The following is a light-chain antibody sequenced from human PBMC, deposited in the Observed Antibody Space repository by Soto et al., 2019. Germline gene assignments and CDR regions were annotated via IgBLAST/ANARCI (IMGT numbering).Light chain of an antibody. Sequence: EIVLTQSPATLSLSPGERATLSCRASQSVSSYLAWYQQKPGQAPRLLIYDASNRATGIPARFSGSGSGTDFTLTINSLEPEDFAVYYCQQRSNWPWTFGQGTRWIS. CDR1: QSVSSY. J-gene: IGKJ1*01. CDR3: QQRSNWPWT. CDR2: DAS. V-gene: IGKV3-11*01.